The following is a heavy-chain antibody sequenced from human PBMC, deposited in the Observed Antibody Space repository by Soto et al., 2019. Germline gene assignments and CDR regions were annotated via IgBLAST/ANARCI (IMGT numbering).Heavy chain of an antibody. J-gene: IGHJ4*02. V-gene: IGHV3-66*01. D-gene: IGHD1-26*01. Sequence: PGGSLRLSCAASGFTVSSNYMSWVRQAPGKGLEWVSVIYSGGSTYYADSVKGRFTISRDTSKNTLFLQMNSLRAEDTAVYYCARDRWELLETPFAYWGQGTLVTVSS. CDR2: IYSGGST. CDR3: ARDRWELLETPFAY. CDR1: GFTVSSNY.